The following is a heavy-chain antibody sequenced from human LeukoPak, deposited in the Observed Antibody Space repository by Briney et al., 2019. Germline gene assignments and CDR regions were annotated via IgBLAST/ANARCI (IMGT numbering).Heavy chain of an antibody. CDR1: GFTFSSYS. D-gene: IGHD6-19*01. Sequence: GGSLRLSCAASGFTFSSYSMNWVRQAPGKGLEWVSSISSSSSYIYYADSVKGRFTISRDNAKNSLYLQMNSLRAEDMAVYYCARDEGARSGWFSVDYWGQGTLVTVSS. CDR2: ISSSSSYI. V-gene: IGHV3-21*01. CDR3: ARDEGARSGWFSVDY. J-gene: IGHJ4*02.